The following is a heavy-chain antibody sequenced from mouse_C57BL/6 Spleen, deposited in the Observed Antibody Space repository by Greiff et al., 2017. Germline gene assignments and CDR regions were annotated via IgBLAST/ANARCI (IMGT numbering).Heavy chain of an antibody. Sequence: EVQLQQSGGGLVKPGGSLKLSCAASGFTFSDYGMHWVRQAPEEGLEWVAYISSGSSTIYYADTVKGRFTISRDNAKNTLFLQMTSLRSEDTAMYYCARSRGAMDYWGQGTSVTVSS. CDR1: GFTFSDYG. CDR2: ISSGSSTI. V-gene: IGHV5-17*01. CDR3: ARSRGAMDY. J-gene: IGHJ4*01.